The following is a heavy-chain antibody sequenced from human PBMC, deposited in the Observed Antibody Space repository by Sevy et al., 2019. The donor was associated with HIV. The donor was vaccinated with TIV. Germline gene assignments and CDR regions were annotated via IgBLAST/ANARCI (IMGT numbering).Heavy chain of an antibody. J-gene: IGHJ4*02. V-gene: IGHV3-72*01. CDR2: TRNKADGYTT. CDR1: GFTFSDHY. CDR3: ATHAGIAAAGRVFDY. D-gene: IGHD6-13*01. Sequence: GGSLRLSCVASGFTFSDHYMEWVRQAPGKGLEWVGRTRNKADGYTTEYAASVKGRFTISRDESKNSLYVQMNGLKAEDTAVYYCATHAGIAAAGRVFDYWGQGTLVTVSS.